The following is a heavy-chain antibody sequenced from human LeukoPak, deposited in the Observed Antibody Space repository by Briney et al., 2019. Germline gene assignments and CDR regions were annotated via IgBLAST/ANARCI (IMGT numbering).Heavy chain of an antibody. CDR1: GGSFSGYY. Sequence: KPSETLSLTCAVYGGSFSGYYWSWIRQPPGKGLEWIGEINHSGSTNYNPSLESRVTISVDTSKNQFSLKLSSVTAADTAVYYCAAGGYSSGWSQYLDYWGQGTLVTVSP. CDR2: INHSGST. V-gene: IGHV4-34*01. CDR3: AAGGYSSGWSQYLDY. D-gene: IGHD6-19*01. J-gene: IGHJ4*02.